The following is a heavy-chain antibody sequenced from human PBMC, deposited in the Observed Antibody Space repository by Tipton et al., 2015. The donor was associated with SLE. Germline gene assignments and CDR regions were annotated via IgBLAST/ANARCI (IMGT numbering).Heavy chain of an antibody. J-gene: IGHJ4*02. CDR2: IYYSGST. CDR1: GDSISSGGFF. V-gene: IGHV4-31*03. D-gene: IGHD2-15*01. Sequence: TLSLTCSVSGDSISSGGFFWSWIGHLPGKGLEWIGYIYYSGSTSYNPYLKSRITISIDTSKDQFSLKLRSVTAADAVSYYCARVRGRYCSGVSCYSPHCCGQATTVVASS. CDR3: ARVRGRYCSGVSCYSPHC.